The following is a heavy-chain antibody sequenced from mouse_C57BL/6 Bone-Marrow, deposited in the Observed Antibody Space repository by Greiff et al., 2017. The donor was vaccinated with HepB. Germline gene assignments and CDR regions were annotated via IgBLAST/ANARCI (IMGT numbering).Heavy chain of an antibody. V-gene: IGHV1-55*01. Sequence: QVQLQQPGAELVKPGASVKMSCKASGYTFTSYWITWVKQRPGQGLEWIGDLYPGSGSTNYNEKFKSKATLTVDTSSSTAYLQLSSLTSEDSAVYYCALLTGNYYAMDYWGQGTSVTVSS. CDR2: LYPGSGST. CDR1: GYTFTSYW. J-gene: IGHJ4*01. CDR3: ALLTGNYYAMDY.